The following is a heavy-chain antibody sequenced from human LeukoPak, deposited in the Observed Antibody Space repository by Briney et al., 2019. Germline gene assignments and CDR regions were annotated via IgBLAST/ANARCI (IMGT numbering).Heavy chain of an antibody. CDR2: INPNSGGT. CDR1: GYTFTSYY. D-gene: IGHD2-15*01. Sequence: ASGKVSCKASGYTFTSYYMHWVRQAPGQGLEWMGWINPNSGGTNYAQKFQGRVTMTRDTSISTAYMELSRLRSDDTAVYYCARGIVVVVAATYDYWGQGTLVTVSS. J-gene: IGHJ4*02. V-gene: IGHV1-2*02. CDR3: ARGIVVVVAATYDY.